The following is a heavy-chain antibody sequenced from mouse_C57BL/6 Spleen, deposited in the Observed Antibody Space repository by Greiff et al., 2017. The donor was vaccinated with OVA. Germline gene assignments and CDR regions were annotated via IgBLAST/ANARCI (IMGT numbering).Heavy chain of an antibody. V-gene: IGHV1-74*01. J-gene: IGHJ2*01. CDR2: IHPSVSDT. CDR1: GYTFTSYW. CDR3: AIGGDDYYVDY. Sequence: QVQLQQPGAELAKPGASVTVSCKASGYTFTSYWMHWVKQRPGQGLEWIGRIHPSVSDTNYNQKFKGKATLTVDKSSSTAYMQLSSLTSEDSAVYYCAIGGDDYYVDYWGQGTTLTVSS. D-gene: IGHD2-4*01.